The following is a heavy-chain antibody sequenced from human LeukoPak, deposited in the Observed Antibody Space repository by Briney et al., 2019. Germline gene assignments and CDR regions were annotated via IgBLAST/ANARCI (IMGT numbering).Heavy chain of an antibody. V-gene: IGHV3-74*01. CDR1: GFYFRSYW. CDR2: INNDGSST. CDR3: ARESGNYGDENWFDP. D-gene: IGHD4-17*01. J-gene: IGHJ5*02. Sequence: GGSLRLSCAPSGFYFRSYWMHWVRKPPGKGLVWVSRINNDGSSTRYADSVKGRFTISRDNAKNTVYLQMNSLRAEDTAMYYCARESGNYGDENWFDPWGQGTLVTVSS.